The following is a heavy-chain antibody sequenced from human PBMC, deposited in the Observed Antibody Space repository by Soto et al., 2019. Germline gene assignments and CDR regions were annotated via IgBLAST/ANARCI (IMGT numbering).Heavy chain of an antibody. V-gene: IGHV3-33*01. Sequence: GGSLRLSCAASGFTFSSYGMHWVRQAPGKGLEWVAVIWYDGSNKYYADSVKGRFTISRDNSKNTLYLQMNSLRAEDTAVYYCARTFGSGWRPRAFDIWGQGTMVTVSS. D-gene: IGHD6-19*01. J-gene: IGHJ3*02. CDR1: GFTFSSYG. CDR2: IWYDGSNK. CDR3: ARTFGSGWRPRAFDI.